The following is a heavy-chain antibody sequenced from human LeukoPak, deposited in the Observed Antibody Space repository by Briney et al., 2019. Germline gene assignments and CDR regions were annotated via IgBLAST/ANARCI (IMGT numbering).Heavy chain of an antibody. CDR3: AKDSTSRSSWFDY. Sequence: GRSLRLSCAASGFTFDDYAMHWVRQAPGKGLEWVSGISWNSGSIGYADSVKGRFTISRDNAKNSLYLQMNSLRAEDTALYYCAKDSTSRSSWFDYWGQGTLVTVSS. D-gene: IGHD6-13*01. CDR2: ISWNSGSI. J-gene: IGHJ4*02. CDR1: GFTFDDYA. V-gene: IGHV3-9*01.